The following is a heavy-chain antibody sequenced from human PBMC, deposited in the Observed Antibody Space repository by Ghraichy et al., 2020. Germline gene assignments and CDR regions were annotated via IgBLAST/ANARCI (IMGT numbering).Heavy chain of an antibody. CDR2: ISSSSSYI. CDR3: AREESSLYSYVDY. CDR1: GFTFSSYS. V-gene: IGHV3-21*01. Sequence: GESLNISCAASGFTFSSYSMNWVRQAPGKGLEWVSSISSSSSYIYYADSVKGRFTISRDNAKNSLYLQMNSLRAEDTAVYYCAREESSLYSYVDYWGQGTLVTVSS. J-gene: IGHJ4*02. D-gene: IGHD5-18*01.